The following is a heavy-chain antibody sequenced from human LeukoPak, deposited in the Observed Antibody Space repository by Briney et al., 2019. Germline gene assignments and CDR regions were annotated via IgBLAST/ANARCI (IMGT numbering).Heavy chain of an antibody. CDR2: INEGATTI. CDR1: GFTVNNYE. J-gene: IGHJ4*02. V-gene: IGHV3-48*03. D-gene: IGHD2-21*02. CDR3: VRSRLLRSTSHFDY. Sequence: GGSLRLSCAASGFTVNNYEMHWVRQAPGKGLEWISYINEGATTINYADSVWGRFTISRDNAQNSVHLQMKSLRDEDTAVYYCVRSRLLRSTSHFDYWGQGALVTVSS.